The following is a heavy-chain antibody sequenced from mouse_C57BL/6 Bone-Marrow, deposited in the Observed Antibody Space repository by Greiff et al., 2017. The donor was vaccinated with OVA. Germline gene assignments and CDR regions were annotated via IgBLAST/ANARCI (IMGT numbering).Heavy chain of an antibody. CDR2: IYPSDSET. CDR1: GYTFTSYW. D-gene: IGHD1-1*02. J-gene: IGHJ2*01. CDR3: ARDMGYENYFDY. V-gene: IGHV1-61*01. Sequence: QVHVKQPGAELVRPGSSVKLSCKASGYTFTSYWMDWVKQRPGQGLEWIGNIYPSDSETHYNQKFKDKATLTVDKSSSTAYMQLSSLTSEDSAVYYCARDMGYENYFDYWGQGTTLTVSS.